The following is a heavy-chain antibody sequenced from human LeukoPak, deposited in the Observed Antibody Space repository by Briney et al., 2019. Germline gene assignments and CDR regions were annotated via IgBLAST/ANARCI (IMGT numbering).Heavy chain of an antibody. Sequence: GGSLRLSCAASEFAFSANWMHWVGQAPGRGLVWVSRIIGDGSVTNYADSVKGRFTISRDNAKNTLYLQMNSLRAEDTAVYYCARFGSTTFADFWGQGTLVTVSS. CDR2: IIGDGSVT. J-gene: IGHJ4*02. CDR3: ARFGSTTFADF. D-gene: IGHD3-16*01. V-gene: IGHV3-74*01. CDR1: EFAFSANW.